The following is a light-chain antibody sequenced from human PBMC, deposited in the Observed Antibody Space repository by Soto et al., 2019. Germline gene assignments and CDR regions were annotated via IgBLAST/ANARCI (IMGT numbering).Light chain of an antibody. CDR1: QSVLYTPNNNNY. V-gene: IGKV4-1*01. CDR2: WAS. J-gene: IGKJ2*01. Sequence: DIVMTQSPDSLAVSLGERATINCKSSQSVLYTPNNNNYLAWFQQKPGQPPKLLIYWASTRESGAPDRFSDSGSGTDFTLTISSVEAEDVAVYYCHQYARDPFTFGQGTKLEIK. CDR3: HQYARDPFT.